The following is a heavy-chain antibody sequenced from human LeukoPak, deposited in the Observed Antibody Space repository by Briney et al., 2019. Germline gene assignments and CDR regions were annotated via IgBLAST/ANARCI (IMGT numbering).Heavy chain of an antibody. V-gene: IGHV3-30*18. J-gene: IGHJ3*02. D-gene: IGHD6-13*01. CDR1: GFTFSTYG. CDR2: LSYDGSEK. CDR3: AKDRSSSSWFDGYDI. Sequence: GGSLRLSCAASGFTFSTYGMHWVRQAPGKGLEWVAVLSYDGSEKYYADSVKGRCTISRDNSKNTLYLEINSLRAEDTAVYYCAKDRSSSSWFDGYDIWGQGTMVTVSS.